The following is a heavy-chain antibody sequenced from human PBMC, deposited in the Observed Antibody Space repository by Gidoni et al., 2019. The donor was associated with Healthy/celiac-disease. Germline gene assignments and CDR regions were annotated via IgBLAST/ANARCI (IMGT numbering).Heavy chain of an antibody. D-gene: IGHD3-22*01. CDR1: GFTFSNYG. CDR3: AKLNYDSSPDY. J-gene: IGHJ4*02. V-gene: IGHV3-30*18. CDR2: TSYDGSNE. Sequence: QVQLVESGGGVVQPGRSLRLSCAASGFTFSNYGIHWVRQAPGKGLAWVAVTSYDGSNEYYGDSVKGRFTISKDNSKNRLYLQMSSLRAEDTAVYYCAKLNYDSSPDYWGQGTLVTVSS.